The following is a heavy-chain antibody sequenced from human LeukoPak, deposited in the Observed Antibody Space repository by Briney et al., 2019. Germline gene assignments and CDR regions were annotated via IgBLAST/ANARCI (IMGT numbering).Heavy chain of an antibody. V-gene: IGHV4-59*11. D-gene: IGHD6-13*01. Sequence: SETLSLTCAVYGGSFSGHYWSWIRQPPGKGLEWIGYIYYSGSTNYNPSLKSRVTISVDTSKNQFSLKLSSVTAADTAVYYCAGGYSSSWDAGYYGMDVWGQGTTVTVSS. CDR1: GGSFSGHY. CDR2: IYYSGST. J-gene: IGHJ6*02. CDR3: AGGYSSSWDAGYYGMDV.